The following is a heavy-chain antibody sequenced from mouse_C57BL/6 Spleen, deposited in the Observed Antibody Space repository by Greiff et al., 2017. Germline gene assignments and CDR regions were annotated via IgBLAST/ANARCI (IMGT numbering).Heavy chain of an antibody. CDR1: GYAFSSYW. Sequence: QVQLKESGAELVKPGASVKISCKASGYAFSSYWMNWVKQRPGKGLEWIGQIYPGDGDTNYNGKFKGKATLTADKSSSTAYMQLSSLTSEDSAVYFCARSDYYGSSYGDYWGQGTTLTVSS. J-gene: IGHJ2*01. V-gene: IGHV1-80*01. CDR2: IYPGDGDT. CDR3: ARSDYYGSSYGDY. D-gene: IGHD1-1*01.